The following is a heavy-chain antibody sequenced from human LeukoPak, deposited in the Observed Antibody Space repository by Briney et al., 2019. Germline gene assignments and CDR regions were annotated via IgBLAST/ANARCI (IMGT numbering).Heavy chain of an antibody. CDR3: SRETLRNFDY. Sequence: GGSLRLSCAASGFTFSTYAMHWVRQAPGKGLEWVAIVSYDGSNKYYADSVRGRFTISRDNSKNTLYLQMNSLRPEDTSMYYCSRETLRNFDYWGRGTLVTVSS. V-gene: IGHV3-30*04. D-gene: IGHD2-15*01. CDR2: VSYDGSNK. CDR1: GFTFSTYA. J-gene: IGHJ4*02.